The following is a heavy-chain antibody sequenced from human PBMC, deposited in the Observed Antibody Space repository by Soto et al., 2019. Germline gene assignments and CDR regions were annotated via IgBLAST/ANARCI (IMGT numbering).Heavy chain of an antibody. CDR2: ISYDGSNK. Sequence: LRLSCAASGFTFSSYGMHWVRQAPGKGLEWVAVISYDGSNKYYADSVKGRFTISRDNSKNTLYLQMNSLRAEDTAVYYCAKDRYDSSGYYATGHYDNYGMDVWGQGTTDTSP. D-gene: IGHD3-22*01. J-gene: IGHJ6*02. CDR3: AKDRYDSSGYYATGHYDNYGMDV. V-gene: IGHV3-30*18. CDR1: GFTFSSYG.